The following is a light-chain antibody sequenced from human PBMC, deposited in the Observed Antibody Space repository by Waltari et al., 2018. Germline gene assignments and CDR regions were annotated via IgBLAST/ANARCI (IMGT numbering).Light chain of an antibody. V-gene: IGLV2-14*03. J-gene: IGLJ1*01. Sequence: QSALTQPASVSGSPGQSINISCTGTIRDVGGYKYVSWYQQHPGDVPRLLIYDVVKRPSGVSSRFSGSKSDNTARLTISGLQAADEAHYYCSSFTSSSSLVFGSGTKVTV. CDR3: SSFTSSSSLV. CDR2: DVV. CDR1: IRDVGGYKY.